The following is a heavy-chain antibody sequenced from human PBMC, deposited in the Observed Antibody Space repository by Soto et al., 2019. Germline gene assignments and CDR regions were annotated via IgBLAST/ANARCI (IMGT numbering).Heavy chain of an antibody. CDR1: GYTFIRYG. Sequence: QVQLAQSANEVKKPGASVRVSCKAAGYTFIRYGIAWVRQAPGQGLEWMGWISPYNDYTVYAQKFQGRVSMTADTSRKTVNMKVGGLKSENRAVYFGAGGGYYDNSGGKLSHYGWAVGGQGTRVSVPS. J-gene: IGHJ6*02. CDR3: AGGGYYDNSGGKLSHYGWAV. V-gene: IGHV1-18*01. CDR2: ISPYNDYT. D-gene: IGHD3-16*01.